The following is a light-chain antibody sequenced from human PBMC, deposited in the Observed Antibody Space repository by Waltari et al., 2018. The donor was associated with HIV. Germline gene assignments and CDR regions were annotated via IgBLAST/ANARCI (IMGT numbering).Light chain of an antibody. CDR1: SLRSYY. CDR3: NSRDSSGNHYV. V-gene: IGLV3-19*01. Sequence: SSELTQDPAVSVALGQTVRITCQGDSLRSYYASWYQQKPGQAPVLFIYGKNNRPSGIPDRVSGSSSGNTASVTITGAQAEDEADYYCNSRDSSGNHYVFGTGTKVTVL. J-gene: IGLJ1*01. CDR2: GKN.